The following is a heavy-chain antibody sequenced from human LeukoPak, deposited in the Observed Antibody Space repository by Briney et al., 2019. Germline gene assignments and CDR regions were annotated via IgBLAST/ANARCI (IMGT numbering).Heavy chain of an antibody. V-gene: IGHV4-38-2*02. CDR3: ARAVAVAGFFF. CDR1: GYSISSGYY. J-gene: IGHJ4*02. D-gene: IGHD6-19*01. CDR2: IYHSGST. Sequence: SETLSLTCNVSGYSISSGYYWGWIRQPPGKGLEWIGSIYHSGSTYYNPSLRSRVTISLDTSKNQFSLKLSSVTAADTAVYYCARAVAVAGFFFWGQGTLVTVSS.